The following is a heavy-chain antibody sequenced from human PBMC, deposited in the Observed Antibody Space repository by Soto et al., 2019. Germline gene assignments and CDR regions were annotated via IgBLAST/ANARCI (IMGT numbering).Heavy chain of an antibody. CDR1: GDSVSSTSTA. V-gene: IGHV6-1*01. J-gene: IGHJ4*02. Sequence: SQTLSLTCAISGDSVSSTSTAWSWIRQSPSRGLEWLGRTYYRSNWYTDYAVSVKSRITISPDASKNQFSLQLNSVTPEDTAVYYCARGSYYSGWVWGQGTLVTVSS. CDR3: ARGSYYSGWV. D-gene: IGHD6-19*01. CDR2: TYYRSNWYT.